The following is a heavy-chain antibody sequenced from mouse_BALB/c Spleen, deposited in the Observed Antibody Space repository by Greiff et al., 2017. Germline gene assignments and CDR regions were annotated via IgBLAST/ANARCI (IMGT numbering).Heavy chain of an antibody. CDR3: AREGDYYGPFDY. V-gene: IGHV1S29*02. CDR2: IYPYNGGT. J-gene: IGHJ2*01. Sequence: VQLQQSGPELVKPGASVKISCKASGYTFTDYNMHWVKQSHGKSLEWIGYIYPYNGGTGYNQKFKGKATLTVDNSSSTAYMELRSLTSEDSAVYYCAREGDYYGPFDYWGQGTTLTVSS. D-gene: IGHD1-2*01. CDR1: GYTFTDYN.